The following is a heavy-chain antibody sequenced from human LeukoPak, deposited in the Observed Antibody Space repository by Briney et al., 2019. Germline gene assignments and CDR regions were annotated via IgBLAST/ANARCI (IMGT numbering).Heavy chain of an antibody. D-gene: IGHD4-17*01. Sequence: PGGSLRLSCAASGFTFSSYGMNWVRQAPGKGLEWVSFISSSSSYIYYADSVKGRFTISRDNAKNTLYLQMNSLRAEDTAVYYCARDPTLHMTTVTTRYFQHWGQGTLVTVSS. V-gene: IGHV3-21*01. CDR2: ISSSSSYI. CDR1: GFTFSSYG. CDR3: ARDPTLHMTTVTTRYFQH. J-gene: IGHJ1*01.